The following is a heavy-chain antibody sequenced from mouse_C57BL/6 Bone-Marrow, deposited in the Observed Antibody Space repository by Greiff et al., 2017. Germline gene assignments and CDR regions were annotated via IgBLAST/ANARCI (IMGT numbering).Heavy chain of an antibody. CDR2: ISSGSSTI. CDR1: GFTFSDYG. CDR3: ARLGITTVAHYFDY. V-gene: IGHV5-17*01. Sequence: EVQGVESGGGLVKPGGSLKLSCAASGFTFSDYGMHWVRQAPEKGLEWVAYISSGSSTIYYADTVKGRFTISRDNAKNTLFLQMTSLRSEDTAMYYCARLGITTVAHYFDYWGQGTTLTVSS. D-gene: IGHD1-1*01. J-gene: IGHJ2*01.